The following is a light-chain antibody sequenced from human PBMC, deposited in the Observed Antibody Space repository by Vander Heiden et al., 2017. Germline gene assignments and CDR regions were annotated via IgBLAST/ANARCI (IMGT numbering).Light chain of an antibody. Sequence: DIQMTQSPSSLSASVGDRVTIPCRASQTIGCYLNWYQQKPGKAPKLLIYRASNLQTGVPARFSGSGSGTDFTLTISSLQSEDFASYYCQQYYGKPRTFGQGTRLEVK. J-gene: IGKJ1*01. V-gene: IGKV1-39*01. CDR3: QQYYGKPRT. CDR2: RAS. CDR1: QTIGCY.